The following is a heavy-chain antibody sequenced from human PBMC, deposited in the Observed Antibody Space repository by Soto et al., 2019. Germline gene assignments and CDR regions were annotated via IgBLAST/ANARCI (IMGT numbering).Heavy chain of an antibody. CDR3: AKTEAVAGFDYWYFDL. J-gene: IGHJ2*01. CDR1: GYTFTSYW. Sequence: GESLKISCKGSGYTFTSYWIGWVRQMPGKGLEWMGIIYLGDSDTRYSPSFQGQVTISADKFISTAYLQWSSLKASDTAMYYCAKTEAVAGFDYWYFDLWGRGTLVTVSS. D-gene: IGHD6-19*01. CDR2: IYLGDSDT. V-gene: IGHV5-51*01.